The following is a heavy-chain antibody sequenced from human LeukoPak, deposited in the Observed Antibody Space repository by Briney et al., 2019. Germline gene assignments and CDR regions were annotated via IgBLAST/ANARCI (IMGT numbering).Heavy chain of an antibody. V-gene: IGHV4-59*08. CDR3: ARGASIAVPFDY. J-gene: IGHJ4*02. CDR1: GGSISPYY. Sequence: SETLSLTCTISGGSISPYYWSWIRQPPGKGLEWIAYIFHSGTTNYNPSLKSRVAISLDTSKNQFSLKLSSVTAADTAVHYCARGASIAVPFDYWGQGTLVTVSS. CDR2: IFHSGTT. D-gene: IGHD6-19*01.